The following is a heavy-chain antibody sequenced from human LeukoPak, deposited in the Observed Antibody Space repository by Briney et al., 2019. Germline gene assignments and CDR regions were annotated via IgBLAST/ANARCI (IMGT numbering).Heavy chain of an antibody. D-gene: IGHD6-19*01. CDR2: IKQDGSEK. CDR3: ARLDVAGRDYYYGMDV. Sequence: GGSLRLSCAASGFTFSSYWMSWVRQAPGKGLEWVANIKQDGSEKYYVDSVKGRFTISRDNSKNTLYLQMNSLRAEDTAVYYCARLDVAGRDYYYGMDVWGQGTTVTVSS. J-gene: IGHJ6*02. V-gene: IGHV3-7*01. CDR1: GFTFSSYW.